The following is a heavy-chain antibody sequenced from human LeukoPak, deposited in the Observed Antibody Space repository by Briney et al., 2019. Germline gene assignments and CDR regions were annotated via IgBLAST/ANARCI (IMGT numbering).Heavy chain of an antibody. J-gene: IGHJ6*02. CDR3: ARVRFTMVRGVIYYYGMDV. CDR2: ISSSSSTI. D-gene: IGHD3-10*01. Sequence: PGGSLRLSCAASGFTFSSYSMNWVRQAPGKGLEWVSYISSSSSTIYYADSVKGRFTISRDNAKNSLYLQMNSLRAEDTAVYYCARVRFTMVRGVIYYYGMDVWGQGTTVTVSS. V-gene: IGHV3-48*04. CDR1: GFTFSSYS.